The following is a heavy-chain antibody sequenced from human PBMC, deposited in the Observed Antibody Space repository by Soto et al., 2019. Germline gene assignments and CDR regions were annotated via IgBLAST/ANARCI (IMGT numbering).Heavy chain of an antibody. D-gene: IGHD6-13*01. Sequence: GGSLRLSCAASGFTFSSYAMHWVRQAPGKGLEWVAVISYDGSNKYYADSVKGRFTISRDNSKNTLYLQMNSLRAEDTAVYYCARDSVSGSSWYYNYYGMDVWGQGTTVTVSS. V-gene: IGHV3-30*04. CDR3: ARDSVSGSSWYYNYYGMDV. CDR2: ISYDGSNK. J-gene: IGHJ6*02. CDR1: GFTFSSYA.